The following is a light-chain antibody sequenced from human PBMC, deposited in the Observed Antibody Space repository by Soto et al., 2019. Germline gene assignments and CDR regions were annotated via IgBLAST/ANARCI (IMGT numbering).Light chain of an antibody. CDR2: GAS. CDR1: QSVSSN. J-gene: IGKJ1*01. V-gene: IGKV3-15*01. CDR3: QQYNNWPRT. Sequence: EIVMTQSPATLSVSPGERATLSCRASQSVSSNLAWYQQKPGQAPRLLIYGASTRATGIPARFSGSGSGTEFTLTISSLQSEDLAVYYCQQYNNWPRTFGQGTTVEIK.